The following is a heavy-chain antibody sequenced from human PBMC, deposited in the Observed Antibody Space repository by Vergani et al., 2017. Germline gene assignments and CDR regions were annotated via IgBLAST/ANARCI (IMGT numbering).Heavy chain of an antibody. D-gene: IGHD3-3*01. V-gene: IGHV3-21*01. Sequence: EVQLVESGGGLVKPGGSLRLSCAASGFTFSSYSMNWVRQAPGKGLEWVSSISSSSSYIYYADSVKGRFTISRDNAKNSLYLQMNSLRAEDTAVYYCAREGVLRFPPYGMDVWGQGTTVTGSS. J-gene: IGHJ6*02. CDR1: GFTFSSYS. CDR2: ISSSSSYI. CDR3: AREGVLRFPPYGMDV.